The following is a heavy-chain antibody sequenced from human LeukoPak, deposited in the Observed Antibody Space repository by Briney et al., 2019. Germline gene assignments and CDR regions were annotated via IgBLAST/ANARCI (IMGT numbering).Heavy chain of an antibody. Sequence: SETLSLTCTVSGGSISSGSYYWSWIRQPAGKGLEWIGRIYTSGSTNYNPSLKSRVTISVDTSKNQFSLKLSSVTAADTAVYYCARGFDEEYATHPLDYWGQGTLVTVSS. V-gene: IGHV4-61*02. CDR3: ARGFDEEYATHPLDY. D-gene: IGHD1-26*01. CDR2: IYTSGST. CDR1: GGSISSGSYY. J-gene: IGHJ4*02.